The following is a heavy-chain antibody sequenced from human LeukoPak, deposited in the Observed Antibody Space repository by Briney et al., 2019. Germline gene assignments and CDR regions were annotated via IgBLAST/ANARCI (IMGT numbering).Heavy chain of an antibody. J-gene: IGHJ4*02. CDR2: ISGSGGST. CDR1: GFTFSNYA. Sequence: GGSLRLSCAASGFTFSNYAMTWVRQAPGKGLEWVSAISGSGGSTYYADSVRGRFTISRDNSKNTLYLQMSSLRAEDTAVYYCAKQAGGSGSYYYYWGQGTLVTVSS. CDR3: AKQAGGSGSYYYY. V-gene: IGHV3-23*01. D-gene: IGHD3-10*01.